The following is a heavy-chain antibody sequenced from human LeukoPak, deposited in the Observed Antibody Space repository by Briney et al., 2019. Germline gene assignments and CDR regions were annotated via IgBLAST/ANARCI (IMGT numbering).Heavy chain of an antibody. D-gene: IGHD3-9*01. J-gene: IGHJ3*02. CDR3: ARQYYDIFDRGAFDI. CDR1: GYSFTSYW. CDR2: IYPGDSDT. Sequence: GESLKISCKGSGYSFTSYWIGWVRQMPGKGLEWMGIIYPGDSDTRYSPSFQGQVTISADKSISTAYLQWSSLKASGTAMYYCARQYYDIFDRGAFDIWGQGTMVTVSS. V-gene: IGHV5-51*01.